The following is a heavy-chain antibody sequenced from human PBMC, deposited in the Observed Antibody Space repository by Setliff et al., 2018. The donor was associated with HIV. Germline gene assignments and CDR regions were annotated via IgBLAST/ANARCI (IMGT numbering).Heavy chain of an antibody. Sequence: ASVKVSCKTSGYSFADYGITWVRQAPGQGLEWMGWISTYNGNTNYAQKLQGRVTMTSEISTRTAYMEVRSLRSDNTAVYYCARDPYFWSGYKWFDPWGQGTLVTVSS. CDR3: ARDPYFWSGYKWFDP. D-gene: IGHD3-3*01. V-gene: IGHV1-18*04. J-gene: IGHJ5*02. CDR1: GYSFADYG. CDR2: ISTYNGNT.